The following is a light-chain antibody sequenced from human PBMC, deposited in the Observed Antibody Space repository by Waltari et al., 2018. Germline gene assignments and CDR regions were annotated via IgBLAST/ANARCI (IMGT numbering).Light chain of an antibody. V-gene: IGLV1-40*01. Sequence: QSVLTQPPSVSGAPGQRVTISCTGSNSNIVARHDVHWYQQVPGEAPRLLIYPDNNRPSWVPDRFSGSKSGTSASLAITGLQPEDEADYYCQSYDSSLSGVLFGGGTKLTVL. CDR2: PDN. CDR1: NSNIVARHD. CDR3: QSYDSSLSGVL. J-gene: IGLJ3*02.